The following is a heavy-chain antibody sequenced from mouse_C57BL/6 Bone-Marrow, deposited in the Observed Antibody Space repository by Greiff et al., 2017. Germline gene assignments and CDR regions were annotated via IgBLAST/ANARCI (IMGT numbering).Heavy chain of an antibody. Sequence: VQLQQSGPELVKPGASVKISCKASGYTFTDYYMNWVKQSHGKSLEWIGDINPNNGGTSYNQKFKGKATLTVDKSSSTAYMELRSLTSEDSAVYCCARTIMDYWGQGTSVTVSS. CDR1: GYTFTDYY. J-gene: IGHJ4*01. CDR2: INPNNGGT. V-gene: IGHV1-26*01. CDR3: ARTIMDY.